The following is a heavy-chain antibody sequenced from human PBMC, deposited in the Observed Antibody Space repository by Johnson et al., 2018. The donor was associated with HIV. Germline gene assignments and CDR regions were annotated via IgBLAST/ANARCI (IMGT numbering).Heavy chain of an antibody. Sequence: QVQLVESGGGVVQPGGSLRLSCAASGLTLSRCDMHWVRQAPGKGLEWVAFIRYDGSNKYYADSVKGRFTISRDNSKNTVYLQMNSLRAEDTAVYYCARWVDTTFDIWGQGTMVTVSS. V-gene: IGHV3-30*02. CDR2: IRYDGSNK. CDR1: GLTLSRCD. J-gene: IGHJ3*02. D-gene: IGHD5-18*01. CDR3: ARWVDTTFDI.